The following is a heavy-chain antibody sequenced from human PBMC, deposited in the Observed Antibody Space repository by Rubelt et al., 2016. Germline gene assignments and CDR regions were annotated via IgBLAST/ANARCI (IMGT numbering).Heavy chain of an antibody. V-gene: IGHV3-21*01. CDR3: ARDVYRWIAAAGRASDAFDI. J-gene: IGHJ3*02. CDR2: ISSSSSYI. Sequence: SCAASGFTFSSYSMNWVRQAPGKGLEWVSSISSSSSYIYYADSVKGRFTISRDNAKNSLYLQMNSLRAEDTAVYYCARDVYRWIAAAGRASDAFDIWGQGTMVTVSS. CDR1: GFTFSSYS. D-gene: IGHD6-13*01.